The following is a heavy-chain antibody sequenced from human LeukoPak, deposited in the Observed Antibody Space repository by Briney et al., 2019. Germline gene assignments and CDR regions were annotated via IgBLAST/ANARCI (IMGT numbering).Heavy chain of an antibody. D-gene: IGHD3-22*01. J-gene: IGHJ6*02. Sequence: SETLSLTCTVSGGSISSGDSYWSWIRQHPGKGLECIGYIYCSGSTYYNPSLKSRVIISVDTSKNQFSLKLSSVTAADTAVYYCARAYKYYDSSGYYPYYGMDVWGQGTTVTVSS. CDR1: GGSISSGDSY. CDR3: ARAYKYYDSSGYYPYYGMDV. V-gene: IGHV4-31*03. CDR2: IYCSGST.